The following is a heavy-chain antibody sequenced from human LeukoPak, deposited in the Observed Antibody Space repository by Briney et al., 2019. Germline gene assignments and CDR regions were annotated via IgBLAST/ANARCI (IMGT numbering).Heavy chain of an antibody. D-gene: IGHD6-13*01. V-gene: IGHV3-21*01. CDR2: ISSSSSYI. CDR1: GFTFSSYS. J-gene: IGHJ4*02. Sequence: GGSLRLSCAASGFTFSSYSMSWVRQAPGKGLEWVSSISSSSSYIYYADSVKGRFTISRDNAKNSLYLQMNSLRAEDTAVYYCARDPTRIAAAGTGFDYWGQGTLVTVSS. CDR3: ARDPTRIAAAGTGFDY.